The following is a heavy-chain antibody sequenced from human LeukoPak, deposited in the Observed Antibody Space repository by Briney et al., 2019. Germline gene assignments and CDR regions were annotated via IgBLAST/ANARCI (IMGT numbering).Heavy chain of an antibody. CDR2: TYYRSTWYN. CDR3: ARRLTQYDCFDP. J-gene: IGHJ5*02. V-gene: IGHV6-1*01. D-gene: IGHD2-2*01. Sequence: SQTLSLTCAISGDSVSSNSVTWNWIRQSPSRGLEWLGRTYYRSTWYNDFAVSVRGRITVNPDTSKNQFSLHLNSVTPEDTAVYYCARRLTQYDCFDPWGQGILVTVSS. CDR1: GDSVSSNSVT.